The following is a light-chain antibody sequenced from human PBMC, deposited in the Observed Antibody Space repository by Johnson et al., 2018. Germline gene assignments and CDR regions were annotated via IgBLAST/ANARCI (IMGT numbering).Light chain of an antibody. CDR1: SSNIGNNY. CDR2: ENH. V-gene: IGLV1-51*02. CDR3: GTGDSSLSAGNV. J-gene: IGLJ1*01. Sequence: SVLTQPPSVSAAPGQKVTISCSGSSSNIGNNYVSWYQQLPGTAPTPLIYENHKRPSGIPARFSASKSGTSATLGFTALRPGAEADYYCGTGDSSLSAGNVFGTGTKVTVL.